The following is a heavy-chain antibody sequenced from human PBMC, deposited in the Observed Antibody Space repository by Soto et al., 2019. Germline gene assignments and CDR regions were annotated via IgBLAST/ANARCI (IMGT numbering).Heavy chain of an antibody. CDR1: GFTFRSYA. CDR2: IGASGAGT. D-gene: IGHD1-26*01. Sequence: GGSLRLSCAAPGFTFRSYAISWVRQAPGKGLEWVSAIGASGAGTYYAEYVKGRFTISRDNSKNTLYLQMNSPRAEDTAVYYCALRKTGSYFDYWGQGILVTVSS. J-gene: IGHJ4*02. CDR3: ALRKTGSYFDY. V-gene: IGHV3-23*01.